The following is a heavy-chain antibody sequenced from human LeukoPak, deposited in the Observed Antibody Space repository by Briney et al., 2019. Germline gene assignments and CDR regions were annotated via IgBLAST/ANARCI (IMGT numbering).Heavy chain of an antibody. CDR1: GFTFSSYW. D-gene: IGHD3-10*01. V-gene: IGHV3-7*01. CDR3: ARAKVVRGVISLDY. Sequence: GGSLRLSCAASGFTFSSYWMSWVRQAPGKGLEWVANIKQDGSEKYYVDSVKGRFTISRDNAKNSLYLQMNSLRAEDTAVYYCARAKVVRGVISLDYWGQGTLVTVSS. J-gene: IGHJ4*02. CDR2: IKQDGSEK.